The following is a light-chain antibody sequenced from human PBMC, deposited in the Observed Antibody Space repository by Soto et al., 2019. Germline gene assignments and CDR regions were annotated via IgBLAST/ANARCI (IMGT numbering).Light chain of an antibody. V-gene: IGKV1-39*01. CDR3: QQTYSTLVT. CDR1: QIISSY. J-gene: IGKJ3*01. CDR2: AAS. Sequence: MHLSPSSLSATVCDRVTITCRARQIISSYLNWYQQKPGKAPKLLIYAASSLQSGVPSRFSGSGSGTDFTLTISSLQPDDFATYYCQQTYSTLVTFGPGTKVDIK.